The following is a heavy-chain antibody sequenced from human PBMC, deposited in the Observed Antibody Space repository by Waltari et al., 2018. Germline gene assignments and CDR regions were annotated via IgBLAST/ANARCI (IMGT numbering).Heavy chain of an antibody. J-gene: IGHJ4*02. CDR3: AKDRTGSHYYDSDCPLDS. D-gene: IGHD3-22*01. V-gene: IGHV1-2*02. CDR1: GYTFTGYY. Sequence: QVQLVQSGAEVKKPGASVKVSCKASGYTFTGYYLPWVRQAPGQGLEWMGWINPNSGGTNYAQKFQVRVTMTRDTSIDTAYMELSRLRSDDTAVYYCAKDRTGSHYYDSDCPLDSWGQGTLVTVSS. CDR2: INPNSGGT.